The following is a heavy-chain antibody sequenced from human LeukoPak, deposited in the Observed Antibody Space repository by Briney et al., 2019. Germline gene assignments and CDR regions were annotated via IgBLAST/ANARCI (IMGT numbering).Heavy chain of an antibody. CDR3: AESGGYGLIDY. D-gene: IGHD1-26*01. V-gene: IGHV4-39*01. J-gene: IGHJ4*02. Sequence: SETLSLTRAVSGASISGSGYYLGWIRQPPGKGLEWIRNIYYTGNTYYNASLQSRVTIPIDTPKNQFSPRLNSVTAADKGMNYCAESGGYGLIDYWGQGTLVTVSS. CDR1: GASISGSGYY. CDR2: IYYTGNT.